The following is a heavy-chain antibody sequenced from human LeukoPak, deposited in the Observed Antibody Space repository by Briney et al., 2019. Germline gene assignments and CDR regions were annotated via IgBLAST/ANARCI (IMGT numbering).Heavy chain of an antibody. CDR1: GGSISSSSYY. Sequence: SETLSLTCTVSGGSISSSSYYWGWIRQPPGKGLEWIGSIYYSGSTYYNPSLKSRVTISVDTSKNQFSLKLSSVTAADTAVYYCARDSPAAQDYWGQGTLVTVSS. D-gene: IGHD2-2*01. V-gene: IGHV4-39*07. CDR3: ARDSPAAQDY. CDR2: IYYSGST. J-gene: IGHJ4*02.